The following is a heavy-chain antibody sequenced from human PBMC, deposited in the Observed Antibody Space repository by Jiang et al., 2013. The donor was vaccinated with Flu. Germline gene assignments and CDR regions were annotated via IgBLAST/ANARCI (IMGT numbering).Heavy chain of an antibody. CDR2: IYYSGST. CDR1: GGSISSSSYY. J-gene: IGHJ3*02. D-gene: IGHD3-22*01. Sequence: KPSETLSLTCTVSGGSISSSSYYWGWIRQPPGKGLEWIGSIYYSGSTYYNPSLKSRVTISVDTSKNQFSLKLSSVTATDTAVYYCARMGRGHSSGTDQRAFDIWGQGTMVTISS. CDR3: ARMGRGHSSGTDQRAFDI. V-gene: IGHV4-39*01.